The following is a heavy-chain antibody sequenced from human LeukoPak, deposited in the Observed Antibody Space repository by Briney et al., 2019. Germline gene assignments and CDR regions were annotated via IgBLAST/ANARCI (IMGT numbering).Heavy chain of an antibody. V-gene: IGHV1-46*01. J-gene: IGHJ6*02. Sequence: ASVKVSCKASGYTFTSYYMHWVRQAPGQGLEWMGIINPSGGSTSYAQKFQGRVTMTRDTFTSTVYMELSSLRSEDTAVYYCARDRQAGRFGMDVWGQGTTVTVSS. CDR1: GYTFTSYY. CDR3: ARDRQAGRFGMDV. D-gene: IGHD2-15*01. CDR2: INPSGGST.